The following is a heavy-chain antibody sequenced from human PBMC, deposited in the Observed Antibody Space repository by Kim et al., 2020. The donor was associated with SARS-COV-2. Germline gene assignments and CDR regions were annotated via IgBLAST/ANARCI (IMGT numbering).Heavy chain of an antibody. J-gene: IGHJ4*02. Sequence: GGSLRLSCAASGFTFSSYSMNWVRQAPGKGLEWVSYISSSSSTIYYADSVKGRFTISRDNAKNSLYLQMNSLRDEDTAVYYCARDTSRITMVRGVIGYWGQGTLVTVSS. V-gene: IGHV3-48*02. CDR1: GFTFSSYS. D-gene: IGHD3-10*01. CDR3: ARDTSRITMVRGVIGY. CDR2: ISSSSSTI.